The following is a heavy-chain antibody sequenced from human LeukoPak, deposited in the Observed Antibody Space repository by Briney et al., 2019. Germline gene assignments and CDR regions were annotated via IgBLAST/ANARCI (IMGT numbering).Heavy chain of an antibody. CDR2: FYNRGTT. CDR3: ARDFKYYGSSGYYAFDI. J-gene: IGHJ3*02. Sequence: SETLSLTYTVSGGSISGYYWGWIRQPPGKGLEWMGYFYNRGTTNYNPSLKSRITMSVDTSKNQFSLKLTSVTAADTAVYYCARDFKYYGSSGYYAFDIWGQGTMVTVSS. D-gene: IGHD3-22*01. CDR1: GGSISGYY. V-gene: IGHV4-59*01.